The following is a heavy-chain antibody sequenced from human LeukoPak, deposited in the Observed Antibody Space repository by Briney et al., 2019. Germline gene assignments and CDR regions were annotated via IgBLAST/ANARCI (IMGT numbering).Heavy chain of an antibody. CDR1: GFTFSSYA. V-gene: IGHV3-30*04. D-gene: IGHD3-3*01. Sequence: PGGSLRLSCAASGFTFSSYAMHWVRQAPGKGLEGVAVISYDGSNKYYADSVKGRFTISRDNSKNTLYLQMNSLRAEDTAVYYCARELANNEYYDFWSGQGHWGQGTLVTVSS. CDR3: ARELANNEYYDFWSGQGH. CDR2: ISYDGSNK. J-gene: IGHJ4*02.